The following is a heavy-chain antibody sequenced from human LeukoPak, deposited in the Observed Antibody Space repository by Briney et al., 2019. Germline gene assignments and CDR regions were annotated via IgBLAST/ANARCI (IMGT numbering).Heavy chain of an antibody. J-gene: IGHJ4*02. Sequence: ASVKVSCKASGYTFTGYYMHWVRQAPGQGLEWMGWISAYNGNTNYAQKLQGRVTMTTDTSTSTAYMELRSLRSDDTAVYYCARGGGFGSGWYSGDYWGQGTLVTVSS. V-gene: IGHV1-18*04. CDR1: GYTFTGYY. D-gene: IGHD6-19*01. CDR2: ISAYNGNT. CDR3: ARGGGFGSGWYSGDY.